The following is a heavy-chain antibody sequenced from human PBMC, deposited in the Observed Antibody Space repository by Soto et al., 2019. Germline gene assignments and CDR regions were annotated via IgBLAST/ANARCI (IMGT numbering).Heavy chain of an antibody. D-gene: IGHD6-13*01. Sequence: EVQLVESGGGLVQPGGSLRPSCAVSGFTFSSHWMSWVRQAPGEGLEWVANIKHDGSEKYYVDSVKGRFTISRDNAKNSLYLQMNSLRAEDTAVYYCARSVAASGDYWGQGTLVTVSS. CDR2: IKHDGSEK. J-gene: IGHJ4*02. V-gene: IGHV3-7*01. CDR3: ARSVAASGDY. CDR1: GFTFSSHW.